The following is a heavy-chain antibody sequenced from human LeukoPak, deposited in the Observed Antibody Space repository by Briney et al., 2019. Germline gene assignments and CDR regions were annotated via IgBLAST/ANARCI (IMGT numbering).Heavy chain of an antibody. V-gene: IGHV1-69*05. CDR3: ARDRAGANWFDP. CDR1: GGTFSSYA. D-gene: IGHD1-26*01. Sequence: GSSVKVSCKASGGTFSSYAISWVRQAPGQGLEWMGGFIPIFGTANYAQKFQGRVTITTDESTSTAYMELSSLRSEDTAVYYCARDRAGANWFDPWGQGTLVTVSS. CDR2: FIPIFGTA. J-gene: IGHJ5*02.